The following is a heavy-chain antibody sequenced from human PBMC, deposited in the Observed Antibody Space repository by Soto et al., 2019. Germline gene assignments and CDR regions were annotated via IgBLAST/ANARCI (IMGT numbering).Heavy chain of an antibody. Sequence: SETLSLTCTVSGGSISSGSYYWGWIRQPPGKGLEWIGSIYYSGSTYYNPSLKSRVTISVDTSKNQFSLKLSSVTAADTAVYYCARHAVHSSGFTEYWGQGTLVTVSS. J-gene: IGHJ4*02. CDR3: ARHAVHSSGFTEY. CDR2: IYYSGST. D-gene: IGHD6-19*01. V-gene: IGHV4-39*01. CDR1: GGSISSGSYY.